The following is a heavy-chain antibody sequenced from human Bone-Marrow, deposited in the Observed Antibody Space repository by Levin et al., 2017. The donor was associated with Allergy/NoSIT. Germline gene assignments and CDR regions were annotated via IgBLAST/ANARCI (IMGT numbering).Heavy chain of an antibody. CDR2: ITTSGTGT. V-gene: IGHV3-23*05. Sequence: GGSLRLSCVAAGFTFSNYAMSWVRQAPGKGLEWVSTITTSGTGTHYTDSVKGRFTISRDNSKNTLYLQMNSLRVEDTAVYYCASDYWGQGTLVTVSS. J-gene: IGHJ4*02. CDR3: ASDY. CDR1: GFTFSNYA.